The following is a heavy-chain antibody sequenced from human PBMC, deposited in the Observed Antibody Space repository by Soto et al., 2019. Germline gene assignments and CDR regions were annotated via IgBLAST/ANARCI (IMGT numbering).Heavy chain of an antibody. J-gene: IGHJ4*02. Sequence: GGSLRLSCAASGFTFNIYTMSWVRQAPGKGLEWVSGIGARGSDTYFPDSVKGRFTISRDNAMDMVYLQMNSLRAEDTAVYFCAKGGTYHIGDFDSWGQGTLVTVSS. CDR2: IGARGSDT. CDR1: GFTFNIYT. V-gene: IGHV3-23*01. CDR3: AKGGTYHIGDFDS. D-gene: IGHD5-12*01.